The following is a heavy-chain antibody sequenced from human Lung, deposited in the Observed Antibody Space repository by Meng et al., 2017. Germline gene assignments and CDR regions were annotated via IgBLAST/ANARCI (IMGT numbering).Heavy chain of an antibody. CDR1: GGSFSDYY. D-gene: IGHD4-11*01. V-gene: IGHV4-34*01. CDR3: ARGPTTMAHDFDY. J-gene: IGHJ4*02. CDR2: INHSGST. Sequence: QWQLQQWGAGLLKPSETLSLTCVVSGGSFSDYYWSWIRQPPGKGLEWIGEINHSGSTNYNPSLESRATISVDTSQNNLSLKLSSATAADSAVYYCARGPTTMAHDFDYWGQGTLVTVSS.